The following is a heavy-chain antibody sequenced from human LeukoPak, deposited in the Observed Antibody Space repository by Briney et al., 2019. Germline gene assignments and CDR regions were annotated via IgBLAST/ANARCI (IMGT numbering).Heavy chain of an antibody. CDR2: IIPIFGTA. D-gene: IGHD6-13*01. CDR3: ARDPSRGIAAAGRNWFDP. Sequence: SVKVSCKASGGTFSSYAISWVRQAPGQGLEWMGGIIPIFGTANYAQKFQGRVTITADESTSTAYMELSSLRSEDTAVYYCARDPSRGIAAAGRNWFDPWGQGTLVTVSS. J-gene: IGHJ5*02. CDR1: GGTFSSYA. V-gene: IGHV1-69*13.